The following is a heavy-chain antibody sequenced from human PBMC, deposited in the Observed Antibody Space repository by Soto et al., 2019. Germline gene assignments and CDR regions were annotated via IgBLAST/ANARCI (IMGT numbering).Heavy chain of an antibody. V-gene: IGHV3-72*01. CDR1: GFTFSDPY. Sequence: GGSLRLSCATSGFTFSDPYMDWVRQAPGKGLEWVARSRNKAAGYTTDYAASVKGRFTISRDDSNNLLYLQMDSLKTEDTAVYYCASTVASRWFWGQGTLVTVSS. D-gene: IGHD4-17*01. CDR2: SRNKAAGYTT. J-gene: IGHJ4*02. CDR3: ASTVASRWF.